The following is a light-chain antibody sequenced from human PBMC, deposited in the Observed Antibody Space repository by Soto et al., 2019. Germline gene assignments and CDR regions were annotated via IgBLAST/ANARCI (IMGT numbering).Light chain of an antibody. J-gene: IGKJ2*01. V-gene: IGKV1-39*01. CDR3: QQGHTLPYT. Sequence: DIQITQSPSSLAASVGDRVTITCRASQSISTSLNWFQQKPGKVPRLLIFAASRLQSGFPSRFTGSGSGTDFTLTIASLHPEDFATYYCQQGHTLPYTVGRGTKLVIK. CDR1: QSISTS. CDR2: AAS.